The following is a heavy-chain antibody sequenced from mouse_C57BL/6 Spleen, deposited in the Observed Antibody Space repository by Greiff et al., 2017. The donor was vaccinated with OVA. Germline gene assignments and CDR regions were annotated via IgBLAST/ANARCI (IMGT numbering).Heavy chain of an antibody. Sequence: VQLQQSGAELVRPGSSVKMSCKTSGYTFTSYGINWVKQRPGQGLEWIGYIYIGNGYTEYNEKFKGKATLTSDTSSSTAYMQLSSLTSEDSAIYFCASSTMVTTRGYAMDYWCQGTSVTVSS. CDR1: GYTFTSYG. CDR3: ASSTMVTTRGYAMDY. V-gene: IGHV1-58*01. CDR2: IYIGNGYT. J-gene: IGHJ4*01. D-gene: IGHD2-2*01.